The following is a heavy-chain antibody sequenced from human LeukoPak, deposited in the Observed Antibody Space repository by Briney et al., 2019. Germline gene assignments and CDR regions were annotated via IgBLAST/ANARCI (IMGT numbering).Heavy chain of an antibody. CDR3: ARGMVRGVIGGGAFDI. J-gene: IGHJ3*02. Sequence: SVKVSCKASGGTFSNYGISWVRQAPGQGLEWMGGIIPIFETSNYAQKFQDRVTITADKSTSTAYMELSSLRSEDTAVYYCARGMVRGVIGGGAFDIWGQGTMVTVSS. CDR1: GGTFSNYG. D-gene: IGHD3-10*01. V-gene: IGHV1-69*06. CDR2: IIPIFETS.